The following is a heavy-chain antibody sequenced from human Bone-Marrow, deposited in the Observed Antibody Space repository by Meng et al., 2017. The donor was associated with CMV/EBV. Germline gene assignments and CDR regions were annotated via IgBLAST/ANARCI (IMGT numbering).Heavy chain of an antibody. CDR1: GYTCTRNA. D-gene: IGHD2-15*01. Sequence: TVSCKASGYTCTRNAISWVRQAPGQGLEWMGWISTYDGDKNYAQKIQGRVTMTTDTSTSTAYLDLRDLTSDDTAVYYCARDVGPLDYWGQGTLVPSPQ. CDR2: ISTYDGDK. V-gene: IGHV1-18*01. J-gene: IGHJ4*02. CDR3: ARDVGPLDY.